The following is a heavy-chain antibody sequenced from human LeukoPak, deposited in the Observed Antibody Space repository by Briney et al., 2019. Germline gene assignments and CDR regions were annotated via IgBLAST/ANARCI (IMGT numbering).Heavy chain of an antibody. V-gene: IGHV3-23*01. D-gene: IGHD3-22*01. Sequence: PGGSLRLSCAASGLTFSSYGMSWVRQAPGKGLEWVSAISGCAPSTYYADSVKGRFTISRDNAKNSLYLQMNSLRAEDTAVYYCARDYYDSSGYYYGRYFDYWGQGTLVTVSS. CDR3: ARDYYDSSGYYYGRYFDY. CDR2: ISGCAPST. J-gene: IGHJ4*02. CDR1: GLTFSSYG.